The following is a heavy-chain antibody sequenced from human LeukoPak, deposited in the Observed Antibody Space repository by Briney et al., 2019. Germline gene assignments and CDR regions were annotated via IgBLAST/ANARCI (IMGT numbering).Heavy chain of an antibody. CDR3: ARDGLRGPHYSSSAPYKYNWFDP. CDR2: ISSSSSTI. CDR1: GFTFSSYS. V-gene: IGHV3-48*01. Sequence: PGGSLRLSCAASGFTFSSYSMNWVRQAPGKGLEWVSSISSSSSTIYYADSVKGRFTISRDNAKNSLYLQMNSLRAEDTAVYYCARDGLRGPHYSSSAPYKYNWFDPWGQGTLVTVSS. D-gene: IGHD6-6*01. J-gene: IGHJ5*02.